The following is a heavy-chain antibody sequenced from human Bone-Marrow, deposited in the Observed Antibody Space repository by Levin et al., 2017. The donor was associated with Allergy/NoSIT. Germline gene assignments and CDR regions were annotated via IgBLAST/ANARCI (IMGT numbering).Heavy chain of an antibody. D-gene: IGHD6-13*01. Sequence: SETLSLTCAVYGGSFSGYYWSWIRQPPGKGLEWIGEINHSGSTNYNPSLKSRVTISVDTSKNQFSLKLSSVTAADTAVYYCARFQQQPSLAFDIWGQGTMVTVSS. CDR3: ARFQQQPSLAFDI. CDR1: GGSFSGYY. CDR2: INHSGST. V-gene: IGHV4-34*01. J-gene: IGHJ3*02.